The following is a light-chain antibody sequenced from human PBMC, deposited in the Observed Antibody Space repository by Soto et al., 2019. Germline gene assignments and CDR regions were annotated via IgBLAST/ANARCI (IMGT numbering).Light chain of an antibody. Sequence: DIQMTQSPSSLSASVGDRVTITCRASQSISSYLNWYQQKPGKAPKLLIYAASSLQSGFPSRFSGSGSGTDFTLTISSLQPEDFATYYCQQSYSTLWTFGQGTKVDIK. CDR1: QSISSY. V-gene: IGKV1-39*01. J-gene: IGKJ1*01. CDR2: AAS. CDR3: QQSYSTLWT.